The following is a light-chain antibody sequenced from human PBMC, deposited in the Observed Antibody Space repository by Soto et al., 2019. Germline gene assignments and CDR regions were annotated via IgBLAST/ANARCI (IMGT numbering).Light chain of an antibody. CDR3: TSWTTSTTMI. CDR1: SSDIGAYNF. V-gene: IGLV2-14*03. J-gene: IGLJ2*01. Sequence: VLTQPASVSGSPGQSITISCTGTSSDIGAYNFVSWYQQHPGKAPKLMLYDVNIRPSGVSNRFSGSKSGNTASLTISGLQAEDEADYYCTSWTTSTTMIFGGGTKLTVL. CDR2: DVN.